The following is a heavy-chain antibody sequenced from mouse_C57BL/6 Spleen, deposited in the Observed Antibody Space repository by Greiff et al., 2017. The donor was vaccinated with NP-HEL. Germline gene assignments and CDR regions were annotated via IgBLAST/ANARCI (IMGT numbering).Heavy chain of an antibody. V-gene: IGHV1-52*01. CDR2: IDPSDSET. D-gene: IGHD2-2*01. Sequence: VQLQQSGAELVRPGSSVKLSCKASGYTFTSYWMHWVKQRPIQGLEWIGNIDPSDSETHYNQKFKDKATLTVDKSSSTAYMQLSSLTSEDSAVYYCARGGGYDRFAYWGQGTLVTVSA. CDR3: ARGGGYDRFAY. J-gene: IGHJ3*01. CDR1: GYTFTSYW.